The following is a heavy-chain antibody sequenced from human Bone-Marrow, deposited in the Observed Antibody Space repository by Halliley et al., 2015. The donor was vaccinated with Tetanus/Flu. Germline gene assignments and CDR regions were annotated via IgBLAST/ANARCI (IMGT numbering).Heavy chain of an antibody. CDR2: SYI. Sequence: SYIKYADSVKGRFTISRDNAKNSLFLQMNSLRAEDTAVYYCARDQGHYDSSGYSYGQSLDVWGQGTTVTVSS. J-gene: IGHJ6*02. D-gene: IGHD3-22*01. CDR3: ARDQGHYDSSGYSYGQSLDV. V-gene: IGHV3-11*06.